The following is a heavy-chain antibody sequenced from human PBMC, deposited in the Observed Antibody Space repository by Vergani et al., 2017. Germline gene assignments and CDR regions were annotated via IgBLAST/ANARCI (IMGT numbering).Heavy chain of an antibody. V-gene: IGHV3-30*03. J-gene: IGHJ1*01. D-gene: IGHD1-1*01. CDR2: ISYDGTQK. CDR1: GFTFNEYW. Sequence: VELVESGGGLVQPGGSLRLSCAASGFTFNEYWMHWARQVPGKGLEWVAVISYDGTQKYYADSVKGRFTISRDNSKSTLYLQMNSLRTEDTAVYYCATKSCGTPGCQIGYFREWGQGTLVTVSS. CDR3: ATKSCGTPGCQIGYFRE.